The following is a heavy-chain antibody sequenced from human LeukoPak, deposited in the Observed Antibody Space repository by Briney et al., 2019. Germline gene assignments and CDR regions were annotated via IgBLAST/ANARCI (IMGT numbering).Heavy chain of an antibody. Sequence: GGSLRLSCAASGFTFSSYAMSWVRQAPGMGLEWVSSIGSSGDITYYADSVRGRFTISRDNSKNTLYLQMNSLRAEDTAVYYCAKVYYDFWSGDYWGQGTLVTVSS. CDR2: IGSSGDIT. J-gene: IGHJ4*02. V-gene: IGHV3-23*01. D-gene: IGHD3-3*01. CDR1: GFTFSSYA. CDR3: AKVYYDFWSGDY.